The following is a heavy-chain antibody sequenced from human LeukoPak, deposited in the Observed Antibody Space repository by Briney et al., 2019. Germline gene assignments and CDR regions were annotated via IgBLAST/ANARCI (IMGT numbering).Heavy chain of an antibody. D-gene: IGHD4-17*01. Sequence: GGSLRLSCAASGFPFSSYAMSWIRKAPGEGLEWLSAISPTTGTTFSADSVKGRFTIPRDKSENPLFLQMNSLRAEDTAVYYCATKTSTGDLYLDYWGQGALVTVSS. J-gene: IGHJ4*02. CDR1: GFPFSSYA. CDR2: ISPTTGTT. V-gene: IGHV3-23*01. CDR3: ATKTSTGDLYLDY.